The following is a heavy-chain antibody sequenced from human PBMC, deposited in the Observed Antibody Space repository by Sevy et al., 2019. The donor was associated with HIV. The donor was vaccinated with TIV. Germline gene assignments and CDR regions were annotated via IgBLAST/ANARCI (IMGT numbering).Heavy chain of an antibody. CDR3: ERGGYYYDNAADYALDS. Sequence: GGSLRLSCAATGFTFSNYAMHWVRQAPGKGLEWVAIIWSDGAYQYHGDSVKGRFTISRDNSKNTLYLQMNNVRVEDAAVYCCERGGYYYDNAADYALDSWGQGTLVTVSS. CDR2: IWSDGAYQ. J-gene: IGHJ4*02. D-gene: IGHD3-22*01. CDR1: GFTFSNYA. V-gene: IGHV3-33*01.